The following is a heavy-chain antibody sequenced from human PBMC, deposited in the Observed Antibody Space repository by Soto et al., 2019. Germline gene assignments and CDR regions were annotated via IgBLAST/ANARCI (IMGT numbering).Heavy chain of an antibody. D-gene: IGHD2-21*01. J-gene: IGHJ5*02. V-gene: IGHV5-10-1*01. CDR3: ARXSHXXXXVXXFKDDX. CDR2: IDPSDSYT. CDR1: GYSFTRYW. Sequence: EVQLVQSGAEVKKPGESLRISCKGSGYSFTRYWISWVRQMPGKGLEWMGRIDPSDSYTNYSPSFQGHVTISADKSISTAYLQWSSXKAXDXAMXXCARXSHXXXXVXXFKDDXWGQGTLVTVSS.